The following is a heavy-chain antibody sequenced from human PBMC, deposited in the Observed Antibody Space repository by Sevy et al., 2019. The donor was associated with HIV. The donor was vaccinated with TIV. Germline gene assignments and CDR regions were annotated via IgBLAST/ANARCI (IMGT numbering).Heavy chain of an antibody. D-gene: IGHD2-21*01. CDR1: GFPFNDHA. CDR3: AKDINRGCDGVNCYSYYYYFYGLDV. Sequence: GGSLRLSCAASGFPFNDHAMHWVRLVPGKGLEWVSGISWNSRNIGYADSVKGRFTISRDNTRHLVYLEMHSLRPEDTALYYCAKDINRGCDGVNCYSYYYYFYGLDVWGQGTTVTVSS. CDR2: ISWNSRNI. V-gene: IGHV3-9*01. J-gene: IGHJ6*02.